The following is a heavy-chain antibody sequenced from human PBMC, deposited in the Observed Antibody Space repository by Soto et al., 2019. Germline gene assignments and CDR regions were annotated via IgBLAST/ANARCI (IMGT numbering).Heavy chain of an antibody. CDR2: ISSSTRTI. CDR1: GFTFSSHS. J-gene: IGHJ4*02. V-gene: IGHV3-48*01. Sequence: EVQLVESGGGLVQPGGSLRLSCAASGFTFSSHSMNWVRRAPGKGLEWVSYISSSTRTIYYADSVKGRFTVSRDNANNPLYLQMNSLRAEDTAVYYCARDDEMVYFDYWGQGTLVAVSS. D-gene: IGHD2-8*01. CDR3: ARDDEMVYFDY.